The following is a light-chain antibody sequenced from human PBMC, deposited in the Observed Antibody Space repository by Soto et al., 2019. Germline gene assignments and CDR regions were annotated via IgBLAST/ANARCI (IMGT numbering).Light chain of an antibody. CDR3: AAWDDSLSGLYV. CDR1: SSNIGSNY. Sequence: QSVLTQSPSASGTPGQRVTISCSGSSSNIGSNYVYWYQQLPGTAPKLLIYSNNQWPSGVPDRFSGSKSGTSASLAISGLRSEDEADYYCAAWDDSLSGLYVFGTGTKLTVL. J-gene: IGLJ1*01. V-gene: IGLV1-47*02. CDR2: SNN.